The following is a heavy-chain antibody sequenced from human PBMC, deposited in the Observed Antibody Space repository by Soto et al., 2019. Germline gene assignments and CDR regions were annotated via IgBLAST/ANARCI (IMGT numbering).Heavy chain of an antibody. J-gene: IGHJ2*01. Sequence: QVQLVQSGAEVKKPGASGKVSCKASGYTFTSYDINWVRQATGQGREWMGWMNPNSGNTGYAQKFQGRVTMTRNTSMSKAYMELSSLRSEDTAVYYCARRWPDFDWYFDLWGRGTLVTVSS. CDR2: MNPNSGNT. CDR3: ARRWPDFDWYFDL. D-gene: IGHD3-3*01. CDR1: GYTFTSYD. V-gene: IGHV1-8*01.